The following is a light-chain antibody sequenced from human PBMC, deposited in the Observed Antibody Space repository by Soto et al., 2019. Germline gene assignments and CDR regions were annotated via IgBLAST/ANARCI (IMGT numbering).Light chain of an antibody. CDR2: GAS. CDR3: QQYGGTPPIT. Sequence: EIVLTQSPATLSLSAGERATLSCRASQSVSSRYLAWYLQKPGQAPRFLIYGASSRATGIPDRFSGSGSGTDFTLTISRLEPEDFAVYYCQQYGGTPPITFGQGTRLEI. V-gene: IGKV3-20*01. J-gene: IGKJ5*01. CDR1: QSVSSRY.